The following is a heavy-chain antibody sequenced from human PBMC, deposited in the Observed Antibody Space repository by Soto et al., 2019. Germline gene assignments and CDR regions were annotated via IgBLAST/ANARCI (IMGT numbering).Heavy chain of an antibody. V-gene: IGHV4-61*01. CDR1: GGSVSSGSYY. CDR3: ARAPSYCISTSCYGYYYGMDV. J-gene: IGHJ6*02. D-gene: IGHD2-2*01. CDR2: IYYSGST. Sequence: PSETLSLTCTVSGGSVSSGSYYWSWIRKPPGKGLEWIGYIYYSGSTNYNPSLKSRVTISVDTSKNQFSLKLSSVTAADTAVYYCARAPSYCISTSCYGYYYGMDVWGQGTTVTVSS.